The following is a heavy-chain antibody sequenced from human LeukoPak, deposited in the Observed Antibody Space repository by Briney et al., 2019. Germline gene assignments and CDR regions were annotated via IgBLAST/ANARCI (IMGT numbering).Heavy chain of an antibody. Sequence: GGSLRLSCAASGFTFSSYGMHWVRQAPGKGLEWVAFIRYDGSNKYYADSVKGRFTISRDNSKNTLYLQMNSLRAEDTAVYYCAKDRTGYCSGGSCYSFDCWGQGTLVTVSS. CDR1: GFTFSSYG. D-gene: IGHD2-15*01. J-gene: IGHJ4*02. V-gene: IGHV3-30*02. CDR3: AKDRTGYCSGGSCYSFDC. CDR2: IRYDGSNK.